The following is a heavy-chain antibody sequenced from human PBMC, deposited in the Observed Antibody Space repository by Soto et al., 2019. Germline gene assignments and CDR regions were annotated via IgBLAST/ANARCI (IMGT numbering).Heavy chain of an antibody. D-gene: IGHD3-3*01. V-gene: IGHV3-15*01. Sequence: AGGSLRLSCAASGFTFSNAWMSWVRQAPGKGLEWVGRIKSKTDGGTTDYAAPVKGRFTISRDDSKNTLYLQMNSLKTEDTAVYYCTTAGITIFGPRDDAFDIWGQGTMVTVSS. CDR2: IKSKTDGGTT. J-gene: IGHJ3*02. CDR3: TTAGITIFGPRDDAFDI. CDR1: GFTFSNAW.